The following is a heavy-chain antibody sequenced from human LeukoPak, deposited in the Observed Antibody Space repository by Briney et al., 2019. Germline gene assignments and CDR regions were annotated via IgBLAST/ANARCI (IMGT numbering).Heavy chain of an antibody. V-gene: IGHV3-23*01. Sequence: QAGGSLRLSCAASGFTFSSYAMSWVRQAPGKGLEWVSAISGSGGSTYYADSVKGRFTISRDNSKNTLYLQMNSLRAEDTAVYYCANFYVWGSYRRPFDYWGQGTLVTVSS. CDR2: ISGSGGST. CDR3: ANFYVWGSYRRPFDY. D-gene: IGHD3-16*02. CDR1: GFTFSSYA. J-gene: IGHJ4*02.